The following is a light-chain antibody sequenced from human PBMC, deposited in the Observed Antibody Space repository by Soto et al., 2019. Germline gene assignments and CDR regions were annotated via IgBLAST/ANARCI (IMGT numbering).Light chain of an antibody. CDR3: QQHGQWPIT. J-gene: IGKJ5*01. Sequence: EIVMTQSPATLSVSPGERATLSCSASQSVNSKYLAWYQQKPGQAPRLLIYGISKRATDIPARFRGSGSGTEFTLTISSLQPEDFATYYCQQHGQWPITFGQGTRLDIK. CDR1: QSVNSKY. CDR2: GIS. V-gene: IGKV3D-15*01.